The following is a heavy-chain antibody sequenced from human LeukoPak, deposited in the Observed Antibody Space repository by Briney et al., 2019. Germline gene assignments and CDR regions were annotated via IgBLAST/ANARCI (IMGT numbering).Heavy chain of an antibody. J-gene: IGHJ4*02. V-gene: IGHV4-30-2*01. D-gene: IGHD3-22*01. Sequence: SETLSLTCTVSGGSISSGGYYWSWIRQPPGKGLEWIGYIYHSGSTYYNPSPKSRVTISVDRSKNQFSLKLSSVTAADTAVYYCASFYYYDSSGYYPDYWGQGTLVTVSS. CDR3: ASFYYYDSSGYYPDY. CDR1: GGSISSGGYY. CDR2: IYHSGST.